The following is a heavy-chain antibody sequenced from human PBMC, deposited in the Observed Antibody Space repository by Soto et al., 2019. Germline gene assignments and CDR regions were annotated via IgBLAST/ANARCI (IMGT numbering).Heavy chain of an antibody. V-gene: IGHV3-53*01. CDR3: AKDRGGEFTSSRYFDY. CDR2: LYDVDGS. CDR1: GLTVSGKKY. J-gene: IGHJ4*02. D-gene: IGHD3-16*01. Sequence: DVQLVESGGGLMQPGESLRLSCAASGLTVSGKKYVAWVRQAPGKGLEWVSALYDVDGSFYADSVKGRFTTSSDSSNNTLYLETNSLRVEDTAIYYCAKDRGGEFTSSRYFDYWGQGTLVTVSS.